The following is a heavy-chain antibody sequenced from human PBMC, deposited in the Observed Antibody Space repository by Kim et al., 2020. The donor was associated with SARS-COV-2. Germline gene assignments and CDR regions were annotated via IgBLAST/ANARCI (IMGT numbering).Heavy chain of an antibody. CDR3: ARDRQRAGTGVDY. CDR1: GDSVSSNSAA. V-gene: IGHV6-1*01. J-gene: IGHJ4*02. CDR2: TYYRSKWYT. D-gene: IGHD6-19*01. Sequence: SQSLSLTCDISGDSVSSNSAAWNWIRQSPSRGRECLGRTYYRSKWYTDYALSVKGRITINPDTSKNQFSLQLNSVTPEDTAVYYCARDRQRAGTGVDYWGQGTLVTVSS.